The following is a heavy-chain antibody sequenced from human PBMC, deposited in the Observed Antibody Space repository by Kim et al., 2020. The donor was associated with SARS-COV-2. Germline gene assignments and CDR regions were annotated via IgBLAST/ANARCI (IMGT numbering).Heavy chain of an antibody. V-gene: IGHV1-69*01. J-gene: IGHJ4*02. CDR3: AGPGYSSGWLLDYYFDY. D-gene: IGHD6-19*01. Sequence: FQGRVTITADESTSTAYMELSSLRSEDTAVYYCAGPGYSSGWLLDYYFDYWGQGTLVTVSS.